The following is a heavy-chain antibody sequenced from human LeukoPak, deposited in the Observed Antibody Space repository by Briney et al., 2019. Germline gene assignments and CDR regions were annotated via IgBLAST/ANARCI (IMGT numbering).Heavy chain of an antibody. CDR1: GFTFRNYW. V-gene: IGHV3-7*01. CDR2: INQDGSVK. J-gene: IGHJ4*02. D-gene: IGHD3-22*01. Sequence: PGGSLRLSCAASGFTFRNYWMRGVRQAPGKGLEWVGNINQDGSVKFYVDSVKGRFTISRDNAKSSLYLQMNSLRAEDTAVYYCATSRDSSGVDWGQGNLVTVSS. CDR3: ATSRDSSGVD.